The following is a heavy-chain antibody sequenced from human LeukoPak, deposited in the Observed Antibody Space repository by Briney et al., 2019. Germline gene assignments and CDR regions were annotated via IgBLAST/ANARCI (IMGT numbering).Heavy chain of an antibody. Sequence: PSETLSLTCAVYGGSFSGYYWSWIRQPPGKGLEWIGEINHSGSTNYNPSLKSRVTISVDTSKSQFSLKLSSVTAADTAVYYCARLNFWSGYFDYWGQGTLVTVSS. CDR1: GGSFSGYY. CDR3: ARLNFWSGYFDY. J-gene: IGHJ4*02. CDR2: INHSGST. V-gene: IGHV4-34*01. D-gene: IGHD3-3*01.